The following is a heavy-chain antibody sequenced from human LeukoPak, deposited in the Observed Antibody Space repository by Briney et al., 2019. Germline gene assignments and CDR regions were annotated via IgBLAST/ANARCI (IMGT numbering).Heavy chain of an antibody. V-gene: IGHV4-59*01. D-gene: IGHD1-14*01. CDR1: GGSISSYH. CDR3: ARGRITPYQAFDI. Sequence: PSETLSLTCTVSGGSISSYHWSWIRQPPGKGLEWIGYIYYSGSTNHNPSLKSRVTISVDTSKKQFSLKLSSVTAADTAVYYCARGRITPYQAFDIWGQGTMVTVSS. CDR2: IYYSGST. J-gene: IGHJ3*02.